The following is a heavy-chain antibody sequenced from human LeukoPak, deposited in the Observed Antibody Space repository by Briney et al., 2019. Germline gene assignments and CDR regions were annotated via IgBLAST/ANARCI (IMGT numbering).Heavy chain of an antibody. CDR2: IKEDGSEK. D-gene: IGHD3-16*01. J-gene: IGHJ5*02. CDR1: VFGLSIQR. V-gene: IGHV3-7*01. CDR3: ARAFS. Sequence: GGSVRLSCAASVFGLSIQRVRWLRQAPGKGLEWVANIKEDGSEKSYVDSVKGRFTISRDNAKNSLYLQMNSLRAEDTAVYYCARAFSWGQGTLVTVSS.